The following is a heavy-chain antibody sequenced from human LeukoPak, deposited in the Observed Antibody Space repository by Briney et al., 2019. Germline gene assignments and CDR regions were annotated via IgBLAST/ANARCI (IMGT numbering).Heavy chain of an antibody. CDR3: AKDVCSSTSCPLDY. D-gene: IGHD2-2*01. J-gene: IGHJ4*02. Sequence: GGSLRLSCAASGFTFSSYEMNWVRQAPGKGLEWVSYISSSGSTIYYADSVKGRFTISRDNAKNSLYLQMNSLRAEDTAVYYCAKDVCSSTSCPLDYWGQGTLVTVSS. CDR1: GFTFSSYE. CDR2: ISSSGSTI. V-gene: IGHV3-48*03.